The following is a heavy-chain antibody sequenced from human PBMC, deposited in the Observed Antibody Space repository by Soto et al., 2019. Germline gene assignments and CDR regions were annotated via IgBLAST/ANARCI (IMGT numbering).Heavy chain of an antibody. CDR2: IGTSGSNT. J-gene: IGHJ4*02. CDR3: AIDRDTYGHGFFDY. V-gene: IGHV3-11*05. CDR1: GFRFSDFY. D-gene: IGHD2-21*01. Sequence: QVQLVESGGGLVKPGGSLRLSCAASGFRFSDFYMTWIRQAPGKGLEWVSHIGTSGSNTNYADSVKGRFTVSRDNGNNALYLELNNLRVDDTAVYFCAIDRDTYGHGFFDYWGQGTLVTVSS.